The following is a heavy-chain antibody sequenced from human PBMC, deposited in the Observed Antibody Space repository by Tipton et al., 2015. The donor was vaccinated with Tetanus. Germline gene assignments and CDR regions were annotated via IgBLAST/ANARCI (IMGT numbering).Heavy chain of an antibody. CDR2: IFYSGNS. V-gene: IGHV4-61*08. CDR1: GGLITTGGYS. Sequence: TLSLTCTVSGGLITTGGYSWGWIRQLPGQGLEWLGDIFYSGNSIPNPSFRSRATMSADTSRTLFSLTLSSVTAADTAVYYCARRSYCSSSRCFDAFDLWGQGTMVTVSS. D-gene: IGHD2-2*01. J-gene: IGHJ3*01. CDR3: ARRSYCSSSRCFDAFDL.